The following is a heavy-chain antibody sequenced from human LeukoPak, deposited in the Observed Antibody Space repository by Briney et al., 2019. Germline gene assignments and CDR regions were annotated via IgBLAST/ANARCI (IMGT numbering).Heavy chain of an antibody. CDR2: INYSGST. V-gene: IGHV4-39*01. J-gene: IGHJ4*02. CDR3: ARQWFF. D-gene: IGHD3-10*01. Sequence: PSETLSLTCTVSGGSISSSTYYRGWIREPPGKGLEWIGSINYSGSTYYNPSLKSRVTILVDTSKNQFFLKLSSVTAADTAVYYCARQWFFWGQGTLVTVSS. CDR1: GGSISSSTYY.